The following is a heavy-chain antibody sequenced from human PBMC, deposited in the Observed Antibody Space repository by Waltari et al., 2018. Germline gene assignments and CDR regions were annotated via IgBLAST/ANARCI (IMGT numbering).Heavy chain of an antibody. CDR1: GGSFSDYY. CDR2: INQSGST. D-gene: IGHD2-15*01. Sequence: QVQLQQWGAGLLKPSETLSLTCAVYGGSFSDYYWSWIRQPPGKGLEWIGEINQSGSTNENPSRKSRVTISVDTSKNRFSLQVSSVTAADTAVYYCAGAYCSGGSCYSDSAVDHWGQGTLVTVSS. V-gene: IGHV4-34*01. CDR3: AGAYCSGGSCYSDSAVDH. J-gene: IGHJ4*02.